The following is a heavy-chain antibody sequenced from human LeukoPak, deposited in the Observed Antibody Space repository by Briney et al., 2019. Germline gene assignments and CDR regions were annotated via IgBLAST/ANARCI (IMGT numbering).Heavy chain of an antibody. CDR2: IYYSGST. CDR1: GGSISSSSYY. J-gene: IGHJ3*02. V-gene: IGHV4-39*07. D-gene: IGHD3-10*01. CDR3: ARNRGDI. Sequence: PSETLSLTCTVSGGSISSSSYYWGWIRQPPGKGLEWIGSIYYSGSTNYNPSLKSRVTMSVDTSKSQFSLNLSSVTAADTAVYYCARNRGDIWGQGTMVTVSS.